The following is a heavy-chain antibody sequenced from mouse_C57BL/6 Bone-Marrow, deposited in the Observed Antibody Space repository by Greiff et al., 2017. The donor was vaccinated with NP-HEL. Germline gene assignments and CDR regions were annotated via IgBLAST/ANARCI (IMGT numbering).Heavy chain of an antibody. J-gene: IGHJ3*01. D-gene: IGHD1-1*01. CDR1: GYTFTSYG. Sequence: QVQLQQSGAELARPGASVKLSCKASGYTFTSYGISWVKQRTGQGLEWIGEIYPRSGNTYYNEKFKGKVTLTADKSTSTAYMELRRLTSEDSAVYFCARDYYGGSAPFAYWGQGTLVTVSA. V-gene: IGHV1-81*01. CDR2: IYPRSGNT. CDR3: ARDYYGGSAPFAY.